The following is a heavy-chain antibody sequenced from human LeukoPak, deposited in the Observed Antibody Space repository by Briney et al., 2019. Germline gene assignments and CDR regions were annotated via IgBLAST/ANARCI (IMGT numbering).Heavy chain of an antibody. J-gene: IGHJ4*02. V-gene: IGHV1-69*13. CDR2: IIPIFGTA. CDR3: AKDGGAYSYGKYHFDH. Sequence: ASVKVSCKASGGTFSSYAISWVRQAPGQGLEWMGGIIPIFGTANYAQKFQGRVTITADESTSTAYMELSSLRSEDTAVYYCAKDGGAYSYGKYHFDHWGQGTLVTVSS. D-gene: IGHD5-18*01. CDR1: GGTFSSYA.